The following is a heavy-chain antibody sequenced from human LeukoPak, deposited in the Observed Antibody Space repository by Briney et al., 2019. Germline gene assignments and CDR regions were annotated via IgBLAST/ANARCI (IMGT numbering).Heavy chain of an antibody. CDR3: ARDQAVAATRWFDP. D-gene: IGHD2-15*01. J-gene: IGHJ5*02. CDR2: INPNSGGT. CDR1: GYNLRDYY. V-gene: IGHV1-2*06. Sequence: ASVKVSCKASGYNLRDYYLHWVRQAPGQGLEWMGRINPNSGGTNYAQKFQGRVTMTRDTSISTAYMELSRLRSDDTAVYYCARDQAVAATRWFDPWGQGTLVTVSS.